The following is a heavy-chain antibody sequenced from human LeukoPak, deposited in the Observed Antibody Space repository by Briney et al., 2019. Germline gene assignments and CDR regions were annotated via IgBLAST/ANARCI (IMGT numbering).Heavy chain of an antibody. D-gene: IGHD6-13*01. V-gene: IGHV4-59*01. Sequence: SETLSLTCTVSGGSITSYYWSWIQQPPGKGLEWIGYIYYSGSIDYNPSLKSRVTISVDTSKNQFSLKLSSVTAADTAVYYCASSYSSRGYLQHWGQGTLVTVSS. CDR3: ASSYSSRGYLQH. J-gene: IGHJ1*01. CDR2: IYYSGSI. CDR1: GGSITSYY.